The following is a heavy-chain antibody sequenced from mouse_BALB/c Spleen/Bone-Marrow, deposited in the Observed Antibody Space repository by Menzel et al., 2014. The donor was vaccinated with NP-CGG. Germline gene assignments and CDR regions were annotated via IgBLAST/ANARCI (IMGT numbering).Heavy chain of an antibody. CDR2: IYPGNVNT. CDR3: AKEASLGPDY. Sequence: VQLQQSGPELVKPGASVMISCRASGYTFTSYYIHWVKQRPGQGLEWIGWIYPGNVNTKYNEKFKGKATLTADKSSSTAYTQLSSLTSEDSAVYFCAKEASLGPDYWGQGTTLTVSS. J-gene: IGHJ2*01. D-gene: IGHD4-1*01. CDR1: GYTFTSYY. V-gene: IGHV1S56*01.